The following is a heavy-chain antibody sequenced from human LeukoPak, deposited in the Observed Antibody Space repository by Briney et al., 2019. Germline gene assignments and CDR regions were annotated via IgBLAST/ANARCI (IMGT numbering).Heavy chain of an antibody. Sequence: ASVKVSCKASGYTFTGYHMHWVRQAPGQGLEWMGWINPNSGGTNYAQKFQGRVTMTRDTSISTAYMELRSLRSDDTAVYYCARGLEWLTRRHTWFDPWGQGTLVTVSS. J-gene: IGHJ5*02. V-gene: IGHV1-2*02. D-gene: IGHD3-3*01. CDR3: ARGLEWLTRRHTWFDP. CDR1: GYTFTGYH. CDR2: INPNSGGT.